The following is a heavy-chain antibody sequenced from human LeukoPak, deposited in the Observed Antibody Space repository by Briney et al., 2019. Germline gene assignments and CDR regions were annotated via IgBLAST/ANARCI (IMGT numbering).Heavy chain of an antibody. D-gene: IGHD3-10*01. CDR2: INPNSGGT. CDR1: GYTFTRYY. Sequence: ASVKVSCKASGYTFTRYYMHWVRQAPGQGLEWRGWINPNSGGTNYAQKFQGRVTMTRDTSISTAYMELSRLRSDDTAVYYCARSGSLYYYYYYMDVWGKGTTVTVSS. V-gene: IGHV1-2*02. J-gene: IGHJ6*03. CDR3: ARSGSLYYYYYYMDV.